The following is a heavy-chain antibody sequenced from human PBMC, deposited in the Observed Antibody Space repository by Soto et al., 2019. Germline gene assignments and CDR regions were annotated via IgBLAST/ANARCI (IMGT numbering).Heavy chain of an antibody. J-gene: IGHJ4*02. V-gene: IGHV4-59*01. CDR3: ASGKPSSGSYGVFDY. CDR2: IYYSGST. CDR1: GGSISSYY. Sequence: QVQLQESGPGLVKPSETLSLTCTVSGGSISSYYWSWIRQPPGKGLEWIGYIYYSGSTNYNPSLKSRVTNSVNTSKNQFSMHLSSVTAADTAVYYCASGKPSSGSYGVFDYWGQGTLVTVSS. D-gene: IGHD1-26*01.